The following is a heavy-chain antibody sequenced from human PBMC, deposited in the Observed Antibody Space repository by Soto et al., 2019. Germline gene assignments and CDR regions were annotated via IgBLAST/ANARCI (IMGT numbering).Heavy chain of an antibody. CDR3: ARDPRGIAATASYYYYMDV. V-gene: IGHV1-46*03. Sequence: ASVKVSCKASGYTFTSYYMHWVRQAPGQGLEWMGIINPSGGSTSYAQKFQGRVTMTRDTSTSTVYMELSSLRSEDTAVYYCARDPRGIAATASYYYYMDVWGKGTTVTVS. CDR1: GYTFTSYY. CDR2: INPSGGST. D-gene: IGHD6-13*01. J-gene: IGHJ6*03.